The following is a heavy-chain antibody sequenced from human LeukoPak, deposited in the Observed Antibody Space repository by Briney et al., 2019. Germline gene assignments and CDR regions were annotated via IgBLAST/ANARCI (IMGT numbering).Heavy chain of an antibody. J-gene: IGHJ4*02. D-gene: IGHD3-10*01. CDR1: GFAFSDYA. Sequence: QSGGSLRLSCAASGFAFSDYAMTWVRQAPGKGLEWVSAISGSDGTTYYADSVKGRFTISRDNSKNTLYLQMNSLRADDTAVYYCAKYYYDSGTYSFDYWGQGTLVTVSS. V-gene: IGHV3-23*01. CDR3: AKYYYDSGTYSFDY. CDR2: ISGSDGTT.